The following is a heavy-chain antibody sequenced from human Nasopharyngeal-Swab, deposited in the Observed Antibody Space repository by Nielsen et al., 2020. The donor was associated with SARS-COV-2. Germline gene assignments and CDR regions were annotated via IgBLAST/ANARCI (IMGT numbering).Heavy chain of an antibody. Sequence: GGSLRLSCAASGFTFDDYAMHWVRQAPGKGLEWVSGISWNSGSIGYADSVKGRFTISRDNAKNTVYLQMNSLRGEDTAVYYCTRVDVHDAFDMWGQGTMVTVSS. V-gene: IGHV3-9*01. CDR3: TRVDVHDAFDM. CDR1: GFTFDDYA. D-gene: IGHD3-16*01. CDR2: ISWNSGSI. J-gene: IGHJ3*02.